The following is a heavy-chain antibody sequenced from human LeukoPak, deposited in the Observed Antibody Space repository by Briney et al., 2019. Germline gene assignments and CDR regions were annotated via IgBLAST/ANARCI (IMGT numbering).Heavy chain of an antibody. J-gene: IGHJ4*02. CDR3: ARHSDTYGDRGPGY. D-gene: IGHD5-18*01. CDR1: GGSISSSSYY. CDR2: IYYSGAT. Sequence: KSSETLSLTCTVSGGSISSSSYYWGWIRQPPGKGLEWIGSIYYSGATYYSPSLKSRVTISIDTSKNQLSLRLSSVTAADTAVYYCARHSDTYGDRGPGYWGQGTLVTVSS. V-gene: IGHV4-39*01.